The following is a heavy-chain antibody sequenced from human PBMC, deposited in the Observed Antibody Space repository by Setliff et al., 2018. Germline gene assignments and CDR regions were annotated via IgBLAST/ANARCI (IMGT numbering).Heavy chain of an antibody. CDR1: GYPISSGYY. J-gene: IGHJ4*02. V-gene: IGHV4-38-2*01. Sequence: LSLTCAVSGYPISSGYYWGWIRQPPGKGLEWIGSIYHSGSTYYNPSLKSRVTISVDTSKNQFSLKLSSVTAADTAVYYCARQPEGGYYDSSGYYGMAPHYLDYWGQGTLVTVSS. D-gene: IGHD3-22*01. CDR2: IYHSGST. CDR3: ARQPEGGYYDSSGYYGMAPHYLDY.